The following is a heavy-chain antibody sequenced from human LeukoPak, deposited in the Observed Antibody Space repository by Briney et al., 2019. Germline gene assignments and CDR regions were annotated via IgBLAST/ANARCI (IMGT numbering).Heavy chain of an antibody. CDR2: IYYSGST. V-gene: IGHV4-31*03. CDR1: GGSISSGGYY. D-gene: IGHD2-2*01. J-gene: IGHJ6*02. Sequence: SETLSLTCTDSGGSISSGGYYWSWIRQHPGKGLEWIGYIYYSGSTYYNPSLKSRVTISVDTSKNQFSLKLSSVTAADTAVYYCARDRIVVVPAATYGMDVWGQGTTVTVSS. CDR3: ARDRIVVVPAATYGMDV.